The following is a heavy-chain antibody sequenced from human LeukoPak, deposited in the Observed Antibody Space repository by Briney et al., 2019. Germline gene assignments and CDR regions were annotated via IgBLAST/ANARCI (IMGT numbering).Heavy chain of an antibody. Sequence: QTGGSLRLSCAASGFTFSSYAMSWVRQAPGKGLECVSVISGSGGSTYYADSVKGRFTISRDNSKNTLYLQMNSLRADDSAVYYCATYSGLEWLLWFMSWGQGTLVTVSS. CDR2: ISGSGGST. CDR3: ATYSGLEWLLWFMS. D-gene: IGHD3-3*01. V-gene: IGHV3-23*01. CDR1: GFTFSSYA. J-gene: IGHJ5*02.